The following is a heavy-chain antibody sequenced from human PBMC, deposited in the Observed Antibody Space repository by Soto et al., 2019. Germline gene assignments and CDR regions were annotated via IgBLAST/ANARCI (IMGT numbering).Heavy chain of an antibody. V-gene: IGHV3-11*05. CDR2: ISVSSTYA. Sequence: QVQLLESGGGLVKPGGSLRLSCAASGFTFSDYYMSWIRQAPGKGLECVAYISVSSTYANYADSVEGRFTISRDNAENSLFLQMNSLHADDTAVYYCARGVRYYSSEKPANFDYWGQGALVTVSS. CDR3: ARGVRYYSSEKPANFDY. J-gene: IGHJ4*02. CDR1: GFTFSDYY. D-gene: IGHD2-21*01.